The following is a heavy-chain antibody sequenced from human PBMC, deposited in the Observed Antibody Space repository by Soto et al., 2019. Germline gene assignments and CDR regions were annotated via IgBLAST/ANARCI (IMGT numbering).Heavy chain of an antibody. D-gene: IGHD2-15*01. Sequence: GGSLRLSCAASGFTFSSYGMHWVRQAPGKGLEWVAVISYDGSNKYYADSVKGRFTISRDNSKNTLYLQMNSLRAEDTAVYYCAKDGVRYCSGGSCFNLYYFDYWGQGTLVTVSS. CDR1: GFTFSSYG. J-gene: IGHJ4*02. CDR3: AKDGVRYCSGGSCFNLYYFDY. V-gene: IGHV3-30*18. CDR2: ISYDGSNK.